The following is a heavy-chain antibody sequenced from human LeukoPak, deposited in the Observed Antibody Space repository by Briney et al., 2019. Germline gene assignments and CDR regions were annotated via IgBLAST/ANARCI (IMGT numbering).Heavy chain of an antibody. CDR3: ARGGSSGWSDY. J-gene: IGHJ4*02. CDR2: IYYSGST. V-gene: IGHV4-59*08. D-gene: IGHD6-19*01. Sequence: NPSETLSLTCTVSGGSISSYYWSWIRQPPGKRLEWIGYIYYSGSTNYNPSLKSRVTISVDTSKNQFSLKLSSVTAADTAVYYCARGGSSGWSDYWGQGTLVTVSS. CDR1: GGSISSYY.